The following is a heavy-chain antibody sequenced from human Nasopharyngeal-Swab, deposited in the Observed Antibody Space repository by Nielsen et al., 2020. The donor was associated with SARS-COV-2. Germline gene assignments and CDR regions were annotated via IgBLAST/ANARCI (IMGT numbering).Heavy chain of an antibody. CDR3: ARVIPTTTVATY. CDR1: GFTFSDYY. CDR2: ISSSGSTI. Sequence: GESLKISCAASGFTFSDYYMSWIRQAPGKGLEWVSYISSSGSTIYYADSVKDRFTISRDNAKNSLYLQMNSLRAEDTAVYYCARVIPTTTVATYWGQGTLVTVSS. V-gene: IGHV3-11*01. J-gene: IGHJ4*02. D-gene: IGHD4-17*01.